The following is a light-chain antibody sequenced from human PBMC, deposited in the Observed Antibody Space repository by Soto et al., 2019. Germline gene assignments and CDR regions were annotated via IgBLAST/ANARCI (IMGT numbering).Light chain of an antibody. J-gene: IGKJ1*01. V-gene: IGKV1-5*01. Sequence: DIQMTQSPSTLSASVGDRVTITCRASQSISSWLAWYQQKPGKAPKLLIYDASSLESGVPSRFSGSGSETEFTLTISSLQSEDFAVYFCQQYNIWPLWTFGQGT. CDR1: QSISSW. CDR3: QQYNIWPLWT. CDR2: DAS.